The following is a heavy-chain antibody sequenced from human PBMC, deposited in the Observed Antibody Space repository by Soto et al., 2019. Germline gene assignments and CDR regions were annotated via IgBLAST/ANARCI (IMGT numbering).Heavy chain of an antibody. J-gene: IGHJ4*02. CDR1: GYTFTSYG. D-gene: IGHD5-18*01. CDR2: ISAYNGNT. V-gene: IGHV1-18*01. CDR3: ARDTDTAMVRDPDY. Sequence: GASVKVSCKASGYTFTSYGISWVRQAPGQGLEWMGWISAYNGNTNYAQKLQGRVTMTTDTSTSTAYMELRSLRFDDTAVYYCARDTDTAMVRDPDYWGQGTLVTVSS.